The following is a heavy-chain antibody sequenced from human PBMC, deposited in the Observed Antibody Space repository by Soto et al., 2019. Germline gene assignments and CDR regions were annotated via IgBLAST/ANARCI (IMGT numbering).Heavy chain of an antibody. CDR3: ARYSPLYCSGGSCQKRYNWFDP. J-gene: IGHJ5*02. CDR2: IYYSGST. Sequence: QVQLQESGPGLVKPSETLSLTCTVSGGSISSYYWSWIRQPRGNGLEWIGYIYYSGSTNYNPSLKSRVTISVDTSKNQFSLKLSSVTAADTAVYYCARYSPLYCSGGSCQKRYNWFDPWGQGTLVTVSS. CDR1: GGSISSYY. D-gene: IGHD2-15*01. V-gene: IGHV4-59*01.